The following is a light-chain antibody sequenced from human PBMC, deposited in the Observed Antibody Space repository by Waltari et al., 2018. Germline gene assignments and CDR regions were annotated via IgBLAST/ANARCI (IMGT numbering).Light chain of an antibody. Sequence: QSALTQPASVSGSPGQSITISCTGTSSAIGGYNYVSWYQQHPGKAPKLIIFGVFNRPSGVSNRFSGSKSGNTASLTIFGLQTEDEADYYCSTYSGSMTPVFGGGTKVTVL. CDR3: STYSGSMTPV. CDR1: SSAIGGYNY. V-gene: IGLV2-14*03. J-gene: IGLJ2*01. CDR2: GVF.